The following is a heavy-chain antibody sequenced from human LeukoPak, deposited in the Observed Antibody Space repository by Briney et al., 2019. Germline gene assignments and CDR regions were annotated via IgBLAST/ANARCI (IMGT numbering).Heavy chain of an antibody. D-gene: IGHD4-17*01. V-gene: IGHV4-39*07. J-gene: IGHJ4*02. Sequence: SETLSLTCTVSGGSISSSSYYWAWIRQPPGKGLEWIGSIYYTGNTFYNPSLKSRGTLSIDTSKNQFSLKLTSVTAADTAVYYCASPSLMSGEPSYFDFWGQGTLVSVSA. CDR3: ASPSLMSGEPSYFDF. CDR1: GGSISSSSYY. CDR2: IYYTGNT.